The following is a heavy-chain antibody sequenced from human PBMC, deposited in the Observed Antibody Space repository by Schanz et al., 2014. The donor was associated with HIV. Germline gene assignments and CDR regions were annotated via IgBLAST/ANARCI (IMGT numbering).Heavy chain of an antibody. J-gene: IGHJ5*02. CDR3: VKAYSSGFSGAGS. Sequence: EVQLLESGGGLVQPGGFLRLSCAASRFTFSRYGMSWVRQTPDKGLEWVSSISGNGDSAYYADSVRGRFTISRDNSLHMLYLEMKSLRAEDTAVYYCVKAYSSGFSGAGSWGQGALVTVSS. D-gene: IGHD5-18*01. V-gene: IGHV3-23*01. CDR2: ISGNGDSA. CDR1: RFTFSRYG.